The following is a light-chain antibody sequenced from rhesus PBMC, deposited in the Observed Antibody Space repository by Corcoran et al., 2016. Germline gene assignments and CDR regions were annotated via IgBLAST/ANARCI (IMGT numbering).Light chain of an antibody. Sequence: DIQMTQSPSSLSASVGDTVTIICQASQRISKYLAWYQQKPGKAPKLLIYDVSTLQSGVPSRFSGRGSGTEFTITISSLQPEDFASYYCQQHNSYPLTVGGGTKVEIK. V-gene: IGKV1-25*01. CDR2: DVS. CDR3: QQHNSYPLT. CDR1: QRISKY. J-gene: IGKJ4*01.